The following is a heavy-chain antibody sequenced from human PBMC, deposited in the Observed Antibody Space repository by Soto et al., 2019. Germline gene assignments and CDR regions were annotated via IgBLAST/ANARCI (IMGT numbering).Heavy chain of an antibody. CDR2: IWYDGSNK. V-gene: IGHV3-33*01. CDR3: AGAGAASSYYYYYYMDV. J-gene: IGHJ6*03. CDR1: GFTFSSYG. D-gene: IGHD6-13*01. Sequence: GGSLRLSCAASGFTFSSYGMHWVRQAPGKGLEWVAVIWYDGSNKYYADSVKGRFTISRDNSKNTLYLQMNSLRAADTAVYYCAGAGAASSYYYYYYMDVWGKGTTVTVSS.